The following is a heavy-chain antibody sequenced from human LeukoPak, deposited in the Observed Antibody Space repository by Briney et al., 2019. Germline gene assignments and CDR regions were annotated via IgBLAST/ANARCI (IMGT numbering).Heavy chain of an antibody. Sequence: ASVKVSCKASGGTFSSYAISWVRQAPGQGLEWMGGIIPIFGTANYAQKFQGRVTITADESTSTAYMELSSLRSEDTAVYYCARGPWIDYGGNSAFDIWGQGTMVTVSS. D-gene: IGHD4-23*01. J-gene: IGHJ3*02. V-gene: IGHV1-69*13. CDR1: GGTFSSYA. CDR3: ARGPWIDYGGNSAFDI. CDR2: IIPIFGTA.